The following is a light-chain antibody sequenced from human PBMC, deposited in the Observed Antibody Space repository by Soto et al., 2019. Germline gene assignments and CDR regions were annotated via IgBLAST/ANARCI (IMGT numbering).Light chain of an antibody. Sequence: DIQMTQSPSSLSSSLGYGFTATLRASQSISSYLNWYQQKPGKAPKLLIYAASSLQSGVPSRFSGSGSGTDFTLTISSLQPEDFATYYCQQSYSTPRTFGQGTKVDIK. CDR2: AAS. V-gene: IGKV1-39*01. CDR3: QQSYSTPRT. J-gene: IGKJ1*01. CDR1: QSISSY.